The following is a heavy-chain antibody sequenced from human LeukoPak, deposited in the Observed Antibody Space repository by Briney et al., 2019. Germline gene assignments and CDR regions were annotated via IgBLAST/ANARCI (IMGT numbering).Heavy chain of an antibody. J-gene: IGHJ6*02. CDR2: IYHSGST. D-gene: IGHD3-10*01. CDR1: GGSISSGGYS. V-gene: IGHV4-30-2*01. Sequence: SETLSLTCAVSGGSISSGGYSWSWIRQPPGKGLEWIGYIYHSGSTYYNPSLKSRVTISVDRSKNQFSLKLSSVTAADTAVYYCARMRDYYGSGSYSYGMDVWGQGTTVTVSS. CDR3: ARMRDYYGSGSYSYGMDV.